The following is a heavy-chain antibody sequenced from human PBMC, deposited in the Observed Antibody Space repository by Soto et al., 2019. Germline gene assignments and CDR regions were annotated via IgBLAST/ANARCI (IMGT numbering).Heavy chain of an antibody. Sequence: PGGSLRLSCAASGFTFSSYAMHWVRQAPGKGQEWVAVISYEGSNKYYADSEKGRFTISRDNSKYSLYLQMNSLRAEVTAVYYCASSRSSWYTTYYYYGMDVWGQGTTVTVSS. J-gene: IGHJ6*02. CDR2: ISYEGSNK. V-gene: IGHV3-30-3*01. D-gene: IGHD6-13*01. CDR1: GFTFSSYA. CDR3: ASSRSSWYTTYYYYGMDV.